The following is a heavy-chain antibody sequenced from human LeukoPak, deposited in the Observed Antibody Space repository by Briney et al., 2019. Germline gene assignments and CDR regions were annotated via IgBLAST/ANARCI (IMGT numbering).Heavy chain of an antibody. CDR2: IVVGSGNT. CDR3: AADLTTPRAFDI. J-gene: IGHJ3*02. Sequence: ASVKVSCKASGFTFTSSAMLWVRQARGQRLEWIGWIVVGSGNTNYAQKFQERVTITRDMSTSTAYMELSSLRSEDTAVYYCAADLTTPRAFDIWGQGTMVTVSS. CDR1: GFTFTSSA. D-gene: IGHD1-14*01. V-gene: IGHV1-58*02.